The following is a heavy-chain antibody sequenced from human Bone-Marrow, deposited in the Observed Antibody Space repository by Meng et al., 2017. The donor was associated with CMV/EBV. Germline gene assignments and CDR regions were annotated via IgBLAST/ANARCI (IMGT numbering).Heavy chain of an antibody. CDR2: IYYSGST. V-gene: IGHV4-38-2*02. CDR3: ARGGSVFYGMDV. D-gene: IGHD1-26*01. Sequence: SETLSLTCTVSGYSISSGYYWGWIRQPPGKGLEWIGSIYYSGSTYYNPSLKSRVTISVDTSKNQFSLKLSSVTAADTAVYYCARGGSVFYGMDVWGQGTTVTVSS. CDR1: GYSISSGYY. J-gene: IGHJ6*02.